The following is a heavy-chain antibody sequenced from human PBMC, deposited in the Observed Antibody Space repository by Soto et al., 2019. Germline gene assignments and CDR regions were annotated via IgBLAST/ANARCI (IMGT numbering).Heavy chain of an antibody. Sequence: SETLSLTCTVSGGSISSSSYYWGWLRKPPGKGLEWIGSIYYSGSTYYNPSLKSRVTISVDTSKNQFSLKLSSVTAADTAVYYCAQQLVRRYYYYYYMDVWGKGTTVTVSS. D-gene: IGHD6-13*01. V-gene: IGHV4-39*01. J-gene: IGHJ6*03. CDR2: IYYSGST. CDR3: AQQLVRRYYYYYYMDV. CDR1: GGSISSSSYY.